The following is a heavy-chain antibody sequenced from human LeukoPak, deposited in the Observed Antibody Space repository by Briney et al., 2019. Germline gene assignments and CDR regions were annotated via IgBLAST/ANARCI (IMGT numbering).Heavy chain of an antibody. V-gene: IGHV1-3*01. D-gene: IGHD4-17*01. J-gene: IGHJ5*02. CDR2: INAGNGNT. CDR3: ARDSGHFYGDYSWFDP. Sequence: ASVKISCKASGYTFTNYAIHWVRQAPVQRLEWMAWINAGNGNTVYSQKFQGRLTITRDTSATTAYMELSSLRSEDTAAYYCARDSGHFYGDYSWFDPWGQGTLVTVSS. CDR1: GYTFTNYA.